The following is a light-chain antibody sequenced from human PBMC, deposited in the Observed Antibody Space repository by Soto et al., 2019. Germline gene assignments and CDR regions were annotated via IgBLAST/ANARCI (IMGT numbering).Light chain of an antibody. CDR2: DVT. J-gene: IGLJ1*01. CDR1: SSDVGDYDF. CDR3: SSKTSTDTLV. Sequence: QSVLTQPASVSGSPGRWITISCTGSSSDVGDYDFVAWYQQSPGEAPKVMIYDVTSRPSGVSNRFSGSKSGNTASLTISGLQAEDEADYYCSSKTSTDTLVFGTGTKVTVL. V-gene: IGLV2-14*01.